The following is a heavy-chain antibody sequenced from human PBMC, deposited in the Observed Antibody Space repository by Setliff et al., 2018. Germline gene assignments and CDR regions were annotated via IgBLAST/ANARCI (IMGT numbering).Heavy chain of an antibody. CDR2: IYHNGDT. Sequence: SETLSLTCTVSGGSVSPYFWSWIRQPPGKGLEWIGYIYHNGDTNFNPSLKARVNMSVDTSKNQIALNLKSVTAADTAVYYCARDRTAYSYGLDVWGQGTMVTVSS. CDR1: GGSVSPYF. V-gene: IGHV4-59*02. J-gene: IGHJ6*02. D-gene: IGHD5-18*01. CDR3: ARDRTAYSYGLDV.